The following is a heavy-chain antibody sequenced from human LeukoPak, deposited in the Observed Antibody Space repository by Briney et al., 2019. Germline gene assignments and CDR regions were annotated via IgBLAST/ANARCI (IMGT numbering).Heavy chain of an antibody. V-gene: IGHV1-2*02. D-gene: IGHD3-22*01. CDR2: INPNGGDT. J-gene: IGHJ3*02. CDR1: GYSFTGYF. CDR3: ARELPPDSSGCSQDALDI. Sequence: ASVKVSCKASGYSFTGYFIHWVRQAPGQGPEWMGWINPNGGDTNYAQKFQGRVIMTRDTSISTAYMDLSMLRSDDTAFYYCARELPPDSSGCSQDALDIWGQGTMVTVSS.